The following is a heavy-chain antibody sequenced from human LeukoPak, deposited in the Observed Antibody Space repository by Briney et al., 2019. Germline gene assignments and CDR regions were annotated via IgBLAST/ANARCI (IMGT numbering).Heavy chain of an antibody. V-gene: IGHV4-61*02. Sequence: PSQPLSLTCIVSGDSISSGSYYLTWLRQPAGKGLEWIGRIHTSGNTNYSPSLKSRVTISRDTSKNQFSLRLTSVTAADTAVYYCVRDWNGDYFDYWGQGTLVTVSS. CDR2: IHTSGNT. CDR3: VRDWNGDYFDY. D-gene: IGHD1-1*01. J-gene: IGHJ4*02. CDR1: GDSISSGSYY.